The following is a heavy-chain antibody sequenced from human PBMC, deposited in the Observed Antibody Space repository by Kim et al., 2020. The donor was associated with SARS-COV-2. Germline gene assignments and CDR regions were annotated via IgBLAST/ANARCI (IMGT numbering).Heavy chain of an antibody. V-gene: IGHV3-30*04. Sequence: GGSLRLSCAASGFTFSSYAMHWVRQAPGKGLEWVAVISYDGSNKYYVDSVKGRFTISRDNSKNTLYLQMNSLRAEDTAVYYCARARAPNYYYYGMDVWGQGTTVTVSS. CDR1: GFTFSSYA. J-gene: IGHJ6*02. CDR2: ISYDGSNK. D-gene: IGHD1-26*01. CDR3: ARARAPNYYYYGMDV.